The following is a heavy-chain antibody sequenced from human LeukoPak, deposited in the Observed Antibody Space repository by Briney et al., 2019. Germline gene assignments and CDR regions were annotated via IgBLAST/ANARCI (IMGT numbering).Heavy chain of an antibody. CDR2: INHSGST. CDR1: GGSFSGYY. Sequence: SETLSLTCAVYGGSFSGYYWSWIRQPPGKGLEWIGEINHSGSTNYNPSLKSRVTISVDTSKNQFSLKLSSVTAADTAVYYCARGGGIVVVPAARQRRWFDPWGQGTLVTVSS. D-gene: IGHD2-2*01. V-gene: IGHV4-34*01. J-gene: IGHJ5*02. CDR3: ARGGGIVVVPAARQRRWFDP.